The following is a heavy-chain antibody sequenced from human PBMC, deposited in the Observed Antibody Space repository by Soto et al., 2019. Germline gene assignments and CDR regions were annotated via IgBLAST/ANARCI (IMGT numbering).Heavy chain of an antibody. V-gene: IGHV4-34*01. Sequence: SETLSLTCAVYGGSFSGYYWSWIRQPPGKGLEWIGEINHSGSTNYNPSLKSRVTISVDTSKNQFSLKLSSVTAADTAVYYCARGRTSAAGPSFDYWGQGTLVTVSS. CDR3: ARGRTSAAGPSFDY. D-gene: IGHD6-13*01. CDR1: GGSFSGYY. J-gene: IGHJ4*02. CDR2: INHSGST.